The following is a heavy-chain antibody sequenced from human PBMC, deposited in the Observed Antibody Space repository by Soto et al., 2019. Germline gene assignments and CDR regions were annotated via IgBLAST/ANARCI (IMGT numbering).Heavy chain of an antibody. V-gene: IGHV4-4*02. Sequence: QVQLQESGPGLVKPSGTLSLTCVVSGGSISSSIWWSWVRQPPGKGLEWIGEIFHSGSTTYNPSLESRVAIAVDKSKNQFSLRLSSVTAADTAVYYCARIAPAGDVDYWGQGTLVTVSS. CDR2: IFHSGST. CDR3: ARIAPAGDVDY. CDR1: GGSISSSIW. D-gene: IGHD6-13*01. J-gene: IGHJ4*02.